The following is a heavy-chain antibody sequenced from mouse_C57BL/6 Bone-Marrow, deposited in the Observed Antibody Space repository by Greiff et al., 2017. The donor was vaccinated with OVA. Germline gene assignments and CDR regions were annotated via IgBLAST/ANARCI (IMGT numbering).Heavy chain of an antibody. CDR3: ASGSYYGYVAY. CDR2: INPYNGGT. D-gene: IGHD2-2*01. CDR1: GYTFTDYY. V-gene: IGHV1-19*01. Sequence: DVHLVESGPALVKPGASVKMSCKASGYTFTDYYMNWVKQSHGKSLEWIGVINPYNGGTSYNPEFKGKATFTVDKSSATTYMELHILTSEDSAVDYCASGSYYGYVAYWGQGTLVTVSA. J-gene: IGHJ3*01.